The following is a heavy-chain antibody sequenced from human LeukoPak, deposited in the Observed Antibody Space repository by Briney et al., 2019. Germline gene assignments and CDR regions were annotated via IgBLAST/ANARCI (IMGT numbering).Heavy chain of an antibody. CDR1: GFTVSSNY. V-gene: IGHV3-7*03. J-gene: IGHJ4*02. Sequence: GGSLRLSCAASGFTVSSNYMSWVRQAPGKGLEWVANIKQDGSEKHYVDSVKGRFTISRDNAKNSLYLQVNSLRAEDTAVYYCAKLAVTNSHFDYWGQGTLVTVSS. CDR3: AKLAVTNSHFDY. D-gene: IGHD6-19*01. CDR2: IKQDGSEK.